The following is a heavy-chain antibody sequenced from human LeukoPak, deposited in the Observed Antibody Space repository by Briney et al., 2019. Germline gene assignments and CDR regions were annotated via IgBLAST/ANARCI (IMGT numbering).Heavy chain of an antibody. J-gene: IGHJ4*02. CDR2: IYPRDSDT. D-gene: IGHD3-22*01. CDR1: GYSFTSYW. Sequence: GESLKISCKGSGYSFTSYWIGWVRQMPGKGLEWMGIIYPRDSDTRYSPSFQGQVTISADKSISTAYLQWSSLKASDTAMYYCARALTYYYDSSGFGYYFDYWGQGTLVTVSS. V-gene: IGHV5-51*01. CDR3: ARALTYYYDSSGFGYYFDY.